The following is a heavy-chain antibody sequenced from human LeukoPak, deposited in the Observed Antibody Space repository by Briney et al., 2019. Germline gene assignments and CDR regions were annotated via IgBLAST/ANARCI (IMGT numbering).Heavy chain of an antibody. CDR1: GYTFNSSY. CDR3: ARAYYESSAYRHAVYFDY. J-gene: IGHJ4*02. D-gene: IGHD3-22*01. CDR2: INPSDDST. V-gene: IGHV1-46*02. Sequence: ASVKVSCKASGYTFNSSYMHWVRQAPGQGLEWMGIINPSDDSTRYAQKFQGRVTLTKDTSTNTVYMHLSSLSSDDTAVYYCARAYYESSAYRHAVYFDYWGQGTLVTVSS.